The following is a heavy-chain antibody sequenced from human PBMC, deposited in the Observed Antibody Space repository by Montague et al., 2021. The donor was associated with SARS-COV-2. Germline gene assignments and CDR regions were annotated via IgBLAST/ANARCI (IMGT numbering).Heavy chain of an antibody. CDR3: VSSLPGNQFQFDY. V-gene: IGHV4-31*03. Sequence: TLSLTCSVSGGSITSGGYYWTWIRQRPGGDLKWLGYLYYNGMTHYSPSLKSRASFSLDTSKNQFSLKLISATATDSALYFCVSSLPGNQFQFDYWGQGALVTVSS. CDR1: GGSITSGGYY. CDR2: LYYNGMT. J-gene: IGHJ4*02. D-gene: IGHD1-14*01.